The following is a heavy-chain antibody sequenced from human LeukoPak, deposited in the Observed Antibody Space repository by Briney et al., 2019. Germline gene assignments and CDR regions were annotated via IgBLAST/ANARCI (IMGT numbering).Heavy chain of an antibody. CDR1: GFTFSSYS. D-gene: IGHD5-24*01. Sequence: GGSLRLSCAASGFTFSSYSMNWVRQAPGKGLEWVSYISSSSSTIYYADSVKGRFTISRDNSKNTLYLQMNSLRAEDTAVYYCARRGDGGRAFDVWGQGTMVTVSS. CDR2: ISSSSSTI. CDR3: ARRGDGGRAFDV. J-gene: IGHJ3*01. V-gene: IGHV3-48*01.